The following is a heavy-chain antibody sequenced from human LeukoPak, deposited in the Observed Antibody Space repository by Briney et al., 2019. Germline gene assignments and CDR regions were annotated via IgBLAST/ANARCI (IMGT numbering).Heavy chain of an antibody. CDR1: GGTFSSYA. CDR3: ARELSGYSRNWFDP. Sequence: GSSVKVSCKASGGTFSSYAISWVRQAPGQGLEWMGGIIPIFGTANYAQKFQGRVTITTDESTGTAYMELSSLRSEDTAVYYCARELSGYSRNWFDPWGQGTLVTVSS. J-gene: IGHJ5*02. V-gene: IGHV1-69*05. CDR2: IIPIFGTA. D-gene: IGHD5-18*01.